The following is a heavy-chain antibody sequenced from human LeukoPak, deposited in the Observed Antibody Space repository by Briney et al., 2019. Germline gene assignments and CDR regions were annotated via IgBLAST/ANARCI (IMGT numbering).Heavy chain of an antibody. CDR2: ISGSGGST. Sequence: PGGSLRLSCAASGFTFSSYAMSWVRQAPGKGLEWVSAISGSGGSTYYADSVKGRFTISRDNSKNTLYLQMNGLRAEDTAVYYCAKDLSRGYGGPPSFDYWGQGTLVTVSS. V-gene: IGHV3-23*01. J-gene: IGHJ4*02. CDR1: GFTFSSYA. CDR3: AKDLSRGYGGPPSFDY. D-gene: IGHD4-23*01.